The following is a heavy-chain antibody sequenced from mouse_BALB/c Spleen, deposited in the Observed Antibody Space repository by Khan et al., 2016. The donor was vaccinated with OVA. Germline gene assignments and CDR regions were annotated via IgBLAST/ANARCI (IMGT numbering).Heavy chain of an antibody. CDR1: GYSITSDYA. CDR2: ISYSGNT. D-gene: IGHD1-1*01. V-gene: IGHV3-2*02. CDR3: ARVYGGDFDY. J-gene: IGHJ2*01. Sequence: EVQLLESGPGLVKPSQSLSLTCTVTGYSITSDYAWNWIRQFPGNKLEWMGFISYSGNTNYNPPLKSRISITRDTSKNQFFLQLNSVTTEDTATYYGARVYGGDFDYWGQGTTLTVSS.